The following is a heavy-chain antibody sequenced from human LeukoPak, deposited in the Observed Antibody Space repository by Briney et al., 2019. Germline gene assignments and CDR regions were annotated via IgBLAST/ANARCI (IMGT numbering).Heavy chain of an antibody. D-gene: IGHD6-13*01. CDR3: AAGTAADY. CDR2: IKQDGSEK. J-gene: IGHJ4*02. Sequence: GGSLRLSCAASGFTFSSYWMSWVRQAPGKGLEWVANIKQDGSEKYYVDSVKGRFTISRDNAQNALFLQMNSLRVEDTAVYYCAAGTAADYWGQGTLVTVSS. V-gene: IGHV3-7*05. CDR1: GFTFSSYW.